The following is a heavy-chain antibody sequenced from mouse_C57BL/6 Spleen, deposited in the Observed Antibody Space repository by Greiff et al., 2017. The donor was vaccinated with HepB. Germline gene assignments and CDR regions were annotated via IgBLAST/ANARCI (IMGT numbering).Heavy chain of an antibody. CDR1: GFTFSSYA. D-gene: IGHD1-1*01. V-gene: IGHV5-4*01. CDR3: ARERGPNYYGSSPLFDY. Sequence: EVKLMESGGGLVKPGGSLKLSCAASGFTFSSYAMSWVRQTPEKRLEWVATISDGGSYTYYPDNVQGRFTISRDNAKNNLYLQMSHLKSEDTAMYYCARERGPNYYGSSPLFDYWGQGTTLTVSS. CDR2: ISDGGSYT. J-gene: IGHJ2*01.